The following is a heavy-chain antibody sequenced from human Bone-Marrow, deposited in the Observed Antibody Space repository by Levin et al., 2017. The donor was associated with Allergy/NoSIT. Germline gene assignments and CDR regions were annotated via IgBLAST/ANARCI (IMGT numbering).Heavy chain of an antibody. CDR1: GGSFSGYY. CDR2: INHSGST. CDR3: ARKGSYDDYWYFDL. Sequence: NPSETLSLTCAVYGGSFSGYYWSWIRQPPGKGLEWIGEINHSGSTNQNPSLKSRVTISVDTSKNQFSLKLSSVTAADTAVYYCARKGSYDDYWYFDLWGRGTLVTVSS. D-gene: IGHD5-18*01. V-gene: IGHV4-34*01. J-gene: IGHJ2*01.